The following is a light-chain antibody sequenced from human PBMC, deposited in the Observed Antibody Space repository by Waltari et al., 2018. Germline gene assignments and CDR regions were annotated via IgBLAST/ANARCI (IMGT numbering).Light chain of an antibody. CDR2: GAS. Sequence: EVVLTQSPVTLSLSPGERATLSCRASQSVSSTYLAWYQKKVGLPPRLLIFGASIRATGIPDRFSGSGSGTEFTLTIDRLEPEDSAVYYCHQYGTSPRTFGQGTKVEIK. CDR1: QSVSSTY. J-gene: IGKJ1*01. V-gene: IGKV3-20*01. CDR3: HQYGTSPRT.